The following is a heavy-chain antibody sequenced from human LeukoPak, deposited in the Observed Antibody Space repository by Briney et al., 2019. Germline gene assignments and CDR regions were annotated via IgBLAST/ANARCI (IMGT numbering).Heavy chain of an antibody. CDR2: INSDGRST. D-gene: IGHD4-17*01. CDR1: GFTFSSYW. CDR3: ARSGDYYAFDY. Sequence: GGSLRLSCAASGFTFSSYWMHWVRQAPGKGLVWVSRINSDGRSTSYADSVKGRFTISRDNAKNTLYPQMNSLRAEDTAVYYCARSGDYYAFDYWGQGTLVTVSS. V-gene: IGHV3-74*01. J-gene: IGHJ4*02.